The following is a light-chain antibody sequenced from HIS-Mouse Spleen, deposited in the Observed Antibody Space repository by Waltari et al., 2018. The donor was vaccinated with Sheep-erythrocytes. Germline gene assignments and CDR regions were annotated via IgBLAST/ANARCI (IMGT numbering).Light chain of an antibody. V-gene: IGLV3-10*01. CDR3: YSTDSSGNHSNWV. J-gene: IGLJ3*02. CDR2: ENS. CDR1: AFPKKY. Sequence: SYELTQPPSVSVSPGQTARITSSGDAFPKKYAYWYQQKSGQAPVLVIYENSNPPSGIPERVSGSSSGTMATLTISGAQVEDEADYYCYSTDSSGNHSNWVFGGGTKLTVL.